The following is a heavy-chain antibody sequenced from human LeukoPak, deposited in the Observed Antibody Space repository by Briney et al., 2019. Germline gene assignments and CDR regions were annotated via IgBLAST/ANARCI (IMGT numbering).Heavy chain of an antibody. CDR2: IKSKTDGGTV. Sequence: PGGSLRLSCAASGLTFRNAWMSWVRQAPGQGLEWVGRIKSKTDGGTVDYAAPVKGRFTISRDDSKNTLSLQMNSLKTEDTAVYYCTTDPGDYEIYWGQGTLVAVSS. CDR1: GLTFRNAW. D-gene: IGHD4-17*01. J-gene: IGHJ4*02. CDR3: TTDPGDYEIY. V-gene: IGHV3-15*01.